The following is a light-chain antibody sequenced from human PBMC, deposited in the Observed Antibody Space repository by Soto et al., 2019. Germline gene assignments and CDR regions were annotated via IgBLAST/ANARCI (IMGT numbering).Light chain of an antibody. V-gene: IGKV1-33*01. J-gene: IGKJ5*01. CDR3: QQYDTRRTMT. CDR1: QDIDNY. CDR2: AAS. Sequence: IQLTQSPSSLSASVGESVTITCRASQDIDNYLNWYQHRPGEAPKLLIYAASYLETGVPARFSGSGSGTDFSFTITSLQPEDSATYYCQQYDTRRTMTFGQGTRLEI.